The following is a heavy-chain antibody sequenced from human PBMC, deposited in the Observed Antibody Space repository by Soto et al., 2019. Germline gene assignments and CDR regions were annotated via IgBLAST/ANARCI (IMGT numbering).Heavy chain of an antibody. Sequence: PSETLSLTCTVSGGSISSSSYCWGWIRQPPGKGLEWIGSIYYSGSTYYNPSLKSRVTISVDTSKNQFSLKLSSVTAADTAVYYCARHVYGSGSQLPYYYGMDVWGQGTTVTVSS. V-gene: IGHV4-39*01. D-gene: IGHD3-10*01. CDR1: GGSISSSSYC. J-gene: IGHJ6*02. CDR2: IYYSGST. CDR3: ARHVYGSGSQLPYYYGMDV.